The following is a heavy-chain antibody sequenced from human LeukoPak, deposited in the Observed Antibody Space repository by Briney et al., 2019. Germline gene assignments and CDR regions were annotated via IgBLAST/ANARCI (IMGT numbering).Heavy chain of an antibody. V-gene: IGHV3-23*01. CDR2: ISASGGST. CDR1: GFTFSSSA. D-gene: IGHD6-19*01. J-gene: IGHJ6*02. CDR3: ARATPSSGWTRTYYYYYGMDV. Sequence: GGSLRLSCAASGFTFSSSAMSWVRQVPGKGLEWVSGISASGGSTYYADSVRGRFTISRDNAKNSLYLQMNSLRAEDTAVYYCARATPSSGWTRTYYYYYGMDVWGQGTTVTVSS.